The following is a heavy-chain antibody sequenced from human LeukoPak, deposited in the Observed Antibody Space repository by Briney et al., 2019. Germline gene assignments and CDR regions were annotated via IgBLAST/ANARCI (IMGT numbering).Heavy chain of an antibody. CDR3: ARGLGYSYGYGIDY. V-gene: IGHV3-23*01. CDR2: ISGSGGNT. J-gene: IGHJ4*02. CDR1: GFTFSSYT. D-gene: IGHD5-18*01. Sequence: GGSLRLSCTASGFTFSSYTMNWVRQAPGKGLEWVSAISGSGGNTYYAGSVKGRFTISRDNSKNTVCLQMNSLRAEDTAVYSCARGLGYSYGYGIDYWGQGTLVIASS.